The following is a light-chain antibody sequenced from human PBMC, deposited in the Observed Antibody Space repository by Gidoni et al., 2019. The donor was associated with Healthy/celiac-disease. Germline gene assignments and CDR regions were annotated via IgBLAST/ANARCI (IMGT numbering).Light chain of an antibody. CDR2: EDN. CDR3: QSYDSSTPAV. Sequence: NFMLTQPHSVSESPGKTGTISCTRSSGSIASNYVQWYQQRPGSAPTTVIYEDNQRPSGVPDRFSGSIDSSSNSASLTISGLKTEDEADYYCQSYDSSTPAVFGGGTQLTVL. V-gene: IGLV6-57*04. CDR1: SGSIASNY. J-gene: IGLJ7*01.